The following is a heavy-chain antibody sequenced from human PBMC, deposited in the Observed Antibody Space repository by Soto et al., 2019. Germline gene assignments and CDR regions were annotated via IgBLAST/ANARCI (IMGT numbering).Heavy chain of an antibody. CDR1: GGSFSGYY. D-gene: IGHD2-2*01. CDR3: ARGRGGPEATPFYQLLPFDP. CDR2: INHSGST. V-gene: IGHV4-34*01. Sequence: SETLSLTCAVYGGSFSGYYWSWIRQPPGKGLEWIGEINHSGSTNYNPSLKSRVTISVDTSKNQFSLKLSSVTAADTAVYYCARGRGGPEATPFYQLLPFDPWGQGTLVTVSS. J-gene: IGHJ5*02.